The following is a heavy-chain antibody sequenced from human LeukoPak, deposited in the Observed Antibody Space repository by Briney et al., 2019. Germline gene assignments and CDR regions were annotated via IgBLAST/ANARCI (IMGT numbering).Heavy chain of an antibody. J-gene: IGHJ4*02. CDR2: IGGSGDKT. D-gene: IGHD6-19*01. V-gene: IGHV3-23*01. CDR1: GFTFNRNA. CDR3: VRRGDASSGWGDHDF. Sequence: GGSLRLSCAAYGFTFNRNAISWVRQAPGKGLEWVSTIGGSGDKTFYADSVKGRFTISRDNSKNMVHLQMNSLTGEDTALYYCVRRGDASSGWGDHDFWGQGALVTVSS.